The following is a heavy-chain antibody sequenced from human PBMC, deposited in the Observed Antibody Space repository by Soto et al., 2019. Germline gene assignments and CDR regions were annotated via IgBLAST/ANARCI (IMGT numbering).Heavy chain of an antibody. Sequence: QVQLVESGGGVVQPGRSLRLSCAASGFTFSSYGMHWVRQAPGKGLEWVAVISYDGSNKYYADSVKGRFTISRDNSKNTLYLQMNSLRAEDTAVYYCAKGGENWKAWVVDYYYGMEVWGQGTTVTVSS. CDR1: GFTFSSYG. D-gene: IGHD1-1*01. J-gene: IGHJ6*02. CDR3: AKGGENWKAWVVDYYYGMEV. V-gene: IGHV3-30*18. CDR2: ISYDGSNK.